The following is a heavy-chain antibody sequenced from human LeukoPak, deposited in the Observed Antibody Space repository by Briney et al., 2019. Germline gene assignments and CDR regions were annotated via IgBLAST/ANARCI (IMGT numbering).Heavy chain of an antibody. CDR3: ASLSYSYESSGFDS. CDR2: IYPGNSDT. Sequence: GESLKISCKGSQYTFSNYWIGWVRQMPGKVLEWMGLIYPGNSDTRYGPSFKGQVTISVDKSITTAYLQWSSLKASDTAMYYCASLSYSYESSGFDSWGQGALVIVSS. D-gene: IGHD3-22*01. J-gene: IGHJ5*01. V-gene: IGHV5-51*01. CDR1: QYTFSNYW.